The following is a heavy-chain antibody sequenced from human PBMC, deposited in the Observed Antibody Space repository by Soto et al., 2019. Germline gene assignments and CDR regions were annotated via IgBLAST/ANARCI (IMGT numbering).Heavy chain of an antibody. CDR2: ISGSGGST. CDR3: AKNWNYRHYKNFDY. CDR1: GLTFSSYA. D-gene: IGHD1-7*01. V-gene: IGHV3-23*01. J-gene: IGHJ4*02. Sequence: GGSVRLSCAASGLTFSSYAMSWVRQAPGKGPEWVSAISGSGGSTYYADSVKGRFTISRDNSKNTLYLQMNSLRAEDTVVYYCAKNWNYRHYKNFDYWGEGTLVTVSS.